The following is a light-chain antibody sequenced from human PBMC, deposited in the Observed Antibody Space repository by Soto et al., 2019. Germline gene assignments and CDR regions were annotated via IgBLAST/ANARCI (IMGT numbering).Light chain of an antibody. J-gene: IGLJ2*01. CDR1: SSDVGGYHY. CDR2: DVA. Sequence: QSALTQPRSVSGSPGQSVTISCTGTSSDVGGYHYVSWYQHHPGKAPKLMIYDVARRPSGVPDRFSGSKSGNTAFLTISGLQAEDEADYYCSSYGGSYTVVFGGGTKLTVL. CDR3: SSYGGSYTVV. V-gene: IGLV2-11*01.